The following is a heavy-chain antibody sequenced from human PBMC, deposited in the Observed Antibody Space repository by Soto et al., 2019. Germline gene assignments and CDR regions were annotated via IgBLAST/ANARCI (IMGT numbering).Heavy chain of an antibody. Sequence: GESLKISCAASGFTFSSYAMSWVRQAPGKGLEWVSAISGSGGSTYYADSVKGRFTISRDNSKNTLYLQMNSLRAEDTAVYYCAKGLGRNWFDPWGQGTLVTVSS. V-gene: IGHV3-23*01. CDR1: GFTFSSYA. CDR2: ISGSGGST. CDR3: AKGLGRNWFDP. J-gene: IGHJ5*02.